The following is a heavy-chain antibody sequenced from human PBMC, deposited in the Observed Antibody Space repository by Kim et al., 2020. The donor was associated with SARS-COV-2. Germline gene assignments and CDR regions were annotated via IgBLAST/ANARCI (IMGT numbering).Heavy chain of an antibody. J-gene: IGHJ6*02. CDR1: GFTFSSFG. D-gene: IGHD3-16*01. V-gene: IGHV3-30*18. Sequence: GGSLRLSCAASGFTFSSFGMHWVRQAPGKGLEWVALITYDGSKKYYADSLKGRFTISRDTSKNTLYLQMNSLRAEDTAVYYCAKDRSFCMITFGGESGGLDVGRQGTTLTVPS. CDR3: AKDRSFCMITFGGESGGLDV. CDR2: ITYDGSKK.